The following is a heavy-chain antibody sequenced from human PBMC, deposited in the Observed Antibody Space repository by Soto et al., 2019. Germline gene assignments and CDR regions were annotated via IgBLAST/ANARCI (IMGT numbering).Heavy chain of an antibody. D-gene: IGHD1-1*01. V-gene: IGHV4-59*01. CDR3: ARAHNYLLDY. CDR1: GGSISSYY. CDR2: IYYSGST. J-gene: IGHJ4*02. Sequence: SETLSLTCTVSGGSISSYYWSWIRQPPGKGLEWIGYIYYSGSTNYNPSLKSRVTISVDTSKNQFSLKLSSVTAADTAVYYCARAHNYLLDYWGQGTLVTVSS.